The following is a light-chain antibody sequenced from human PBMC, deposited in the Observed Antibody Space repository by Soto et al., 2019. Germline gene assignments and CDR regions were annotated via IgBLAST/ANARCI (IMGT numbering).Light chain of an antibody. CDR1: QSVSSN. CDR2: DAS. CDR3: QQRSNWPPYT. Sequence: EIVMKHSPATLSVSPGERATLSCSASQSVSSNLAWYQQKPGQAPRLLIYDASNRATGIPARFSGSGSGTDFTLTISSLEPEDFAVYYCQQRSNWPPYTFGQGTKVDIK. J-gene: IGKJ2*01. V-gene: IGKV3-11*01.